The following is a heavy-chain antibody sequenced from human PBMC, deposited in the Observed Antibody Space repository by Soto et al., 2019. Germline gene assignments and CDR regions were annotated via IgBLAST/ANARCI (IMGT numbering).Heavy chain of an antibody. J-gene: IGHJ4*02. Sequence: QVQLVQSGAEMKKPGASVKLSCKTSGINYNTYAIHWVRQAPGQGLEWMGWINAGNGDTRYSQNFQGQVTLTRDTSGSTVYMDLDSLKSEDTGVYYCARAISGYVTWGQGTLVTVSS. V-gene: IGHV1-3*01. D-gene: IGHD5-12*01. CDR2: INAGNGDT. CDR3: ARAISGYVT. CDR1: GINYNTYA.